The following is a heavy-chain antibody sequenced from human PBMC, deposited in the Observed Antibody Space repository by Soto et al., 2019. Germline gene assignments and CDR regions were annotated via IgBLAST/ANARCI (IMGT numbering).Heavy chain of an antibody. CDR2: IKEDGSEK. J-gene: IGHJ6*02. CDR3: ARAAYSNDGLDV. V-gene: IGHV3-7*04. Sequence: DVQLVESGGGLVQPGGSLRLSCAAYRFTFSNYWMTWVRQAPGKGLEWVANIKEDGSEKSHVDSVKGRFTISRDNAKNPLYLQMNSLRAEDTAVYYCARAAYSNDGLDVWGQGTTVTVS. CDR1: RFTFSNYW. D-gene: IGHD5-18*01.